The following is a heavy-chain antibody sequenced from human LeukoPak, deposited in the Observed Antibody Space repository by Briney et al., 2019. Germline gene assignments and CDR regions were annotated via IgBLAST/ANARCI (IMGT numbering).Heavy chain of an antibody. V-gene: IGHV4-34*01. CDR1: GGSFSGYY. Sequence: KSSETLSLTCAVYGGSFSGYYWSWIRQPPGKGLEWIGEINHSRSTNYNPSLKSRVTISVDTSKNQFSLKLSSVTAADTAVYYCARGVASDYWGQGTLVTVSS. CDR2: INHSRST. CDR3: ARGVASDY. D-gene: IGHD2-21*01. J-gene: IGHJ4*02.